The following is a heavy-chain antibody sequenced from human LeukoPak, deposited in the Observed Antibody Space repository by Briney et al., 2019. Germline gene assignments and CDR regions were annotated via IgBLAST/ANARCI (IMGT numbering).Heavy chain of an antibody. CDR1: GYTFTYYY. CDR2: INPNSGGT. Sequence: GASVKVSCKASGYTFTYYYIHWVRQAPGQGLERMGWINPNSGGTNYAQKFQGRVTMTRDTSIATTCMDLSSLMSDDTAVYYCARGHDNTGYNYFDYWGQGTLVTVSS. CDR3: ARGHDNTGYNYFDY. V-gene: IGHV1-2*02. J-gene: IGHJ4*02. D-gene: IGHD3-9*01.